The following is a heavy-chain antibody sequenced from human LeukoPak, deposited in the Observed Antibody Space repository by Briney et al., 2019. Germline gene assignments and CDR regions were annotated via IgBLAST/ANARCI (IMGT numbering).Heavy chain of an antibody. V-gene: IGHV4-31*03. D-gene: IGHD2-2*01. J-gene: IGHJ5*02. CDR1: GGSISSGGYY. Sequence: SETLSLTCTVSGGSISSGGYYWSWIRQHPGKGLEWTGYIYYSGSTYYNPSLKRRVTISVDTSKNQFSLKLSSVTAADTAVYYCASSCHSSTSCHNWFDPWGQGTLVTVSS. CDR3: ASSCHSSTSCHNWFDP. CDR2: IYYSGST.